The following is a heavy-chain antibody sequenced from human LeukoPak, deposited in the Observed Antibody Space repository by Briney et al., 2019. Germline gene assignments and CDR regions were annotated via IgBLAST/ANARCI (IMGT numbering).Heavy chain of an antibody. J-gene: IGHJ3*02. V-gene: IGHV4-59*01. CDR1: GGAISYYY. Sequence: SETLSLTCTVSGGAISYYYWNWIRQPPGKGLEWIGYIYYTGNTNYNPSLKSRVTISVDTSKNQFSLKLSSVTAADTAVYYCARGGTYYDFWSGSRAAFDIWGQGTMVTVSS. D-gene: IGHD3-3*01. CDR3: ARGGTYYDFWSGSRAAFDI. CDR2: IYYTGNT.